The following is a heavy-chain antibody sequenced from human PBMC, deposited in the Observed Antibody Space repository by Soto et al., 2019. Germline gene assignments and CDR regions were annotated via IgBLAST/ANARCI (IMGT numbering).Heavy chain of an antibody. CDR3: AKDRDYPRDQXXY. Sequence: EVQLLESGGGLVQPGGSLRLSCTASGFTFTYYAFSWVRQAPGKGLEWVSAISANGQGIYYADSVRGRFTISRDNSKNTVFLHMDSLRAEXXXXYYCAKDRDYPRDQXXYWGQGTXVXXSS. CDR2: ISANGQGI. V-gene: IGHV3-23*01. J-gene: IGHJ4*02. D-gene: IGHD2-2*01. CDR1: GFTFTYYA.